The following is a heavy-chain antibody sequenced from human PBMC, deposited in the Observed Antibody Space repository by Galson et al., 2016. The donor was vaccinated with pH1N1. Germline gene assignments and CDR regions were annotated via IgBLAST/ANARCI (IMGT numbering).Heavy chain of an antibody. CDR1: EGTFTSST. CDR2: IIPIFGTT. D-gene: IGHD4-23*01. CDR3: ARTPTSVVTVYSPFDV. J-gene: IGHJ6*02. V-gene: IGHV1-69*13. Sequence: SVKVSCKVSEGTFTSSTITWVRHAPGQGLEWVGDIIPIFGTTTYALKFQGRVTLTADGSLHTAFMELSGLTSQGTAVYYCARTPTSVVTVYSPFDVWGQGTTVTVSS.